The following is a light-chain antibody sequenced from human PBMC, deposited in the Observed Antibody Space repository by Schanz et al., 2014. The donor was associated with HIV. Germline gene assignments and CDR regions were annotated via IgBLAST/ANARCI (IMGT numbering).Light chain of an antibody. Sequence: QSVLTQPPSVSGAPGQRVTISCTGNNSNIGAGYDVHWYQQLPGTAPKLLIYGDSNRPSGVPDRFSGSKSGTSASLAITGLQAEDEADYYCQSFDDSLSGVVFGGGTKLTVL. CDR2: GDS. CDR1: NSNIGAGYD. CDR3: QSFDDSLSGVV. J-gene: IGLJ2*01. V-gene: IGLV1-40*01.